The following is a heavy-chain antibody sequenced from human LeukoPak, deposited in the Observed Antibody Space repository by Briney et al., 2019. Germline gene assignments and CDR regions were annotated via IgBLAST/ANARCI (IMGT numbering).Heavy chain of an antibody. V-gene: IGHV3-11*04. J-gene: IGHJ4*02. Sequence: GSLRLSCAASGFTFSDYYMNWIRQAPGKGLEWVSYIDSSGSTTYYADSVKGRFTISRDNPKNSLYLQMNSLRAEDTAVYYCARKGGFDYWGQGTLVTVSS. CDR2: IDSSGSTT. CDR3: ARKGGFDY. CDR1: GFTFSDYY.